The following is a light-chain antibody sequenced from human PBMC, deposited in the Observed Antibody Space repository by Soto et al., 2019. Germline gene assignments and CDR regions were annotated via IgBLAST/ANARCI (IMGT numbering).Light chain of an antibody. CDR1: QSVSSN. J-gene: IGKJ1*01. CDR3: QQYNNWPQT. Sequence: EIVMTQSPATQSVSPGERATLSSRASQSVSSNLAWYQQKPGQAPRLLIYGASTRATGIPARFSGSGSGTEFTLTISSLQSEDFAVYYCQQYNNWPQTFGQGTKVEIK. CDR2: GAS. V-gene: IGKV3-15*01.